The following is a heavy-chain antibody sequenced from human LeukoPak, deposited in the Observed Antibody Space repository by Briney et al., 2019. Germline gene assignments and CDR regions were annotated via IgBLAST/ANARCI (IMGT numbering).Heavy chain of an antibody. V-gene: IGHV1-18*04. CDR3: ARGGVVVAAGIIDY. CDR2: ISAYNGNT. J-gene: IGHJ4*02. CDR1: GYTFTSYG. Sequence: RASVKVSCKASGYTFTSYGITWVRQAPGQGLEWMGWISAYNGNTNYAQKLQGRVTMTTDTSTSTAYMELRSLRSGDTAVYYCARGGVVVAAGIIDYWGQGTLVTVSS. D-gene: IGHD2-15*01.